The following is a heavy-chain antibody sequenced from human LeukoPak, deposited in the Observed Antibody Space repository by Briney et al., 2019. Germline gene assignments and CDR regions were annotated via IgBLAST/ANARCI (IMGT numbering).Heavy chain of an antibody. CDR2: ISGTGGST. D-gene: IGHD5-24*01. CDR3: TRCQDTRQLFNCSVP. CDR1: GFTFGNYA. J-gene: IGHJ5*02. Sequence: GGSLRLSCAASGFTFGNYAMGWVRQAPGKGLEWVSFISGTGGSTYYPDSLKGRITISRDNSKNTTSLQMNSLRAEDTAVYYCTRCQDTRQLFNCSVPMGPGNPVTVSS. V-gene: IGHV3-23*01.